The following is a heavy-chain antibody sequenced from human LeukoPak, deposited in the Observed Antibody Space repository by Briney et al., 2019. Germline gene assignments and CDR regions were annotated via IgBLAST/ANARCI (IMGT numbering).Heavy chain of an antibody. CDR1: GGTFSSYA. V-gene: IGHV1-18*01. CDR3: ARAGIVGATNYYYMDV. J-gene: IGHJ6*03. Sequence: ASVQVSCKASGGTFSSYAISWVRQAPGQGLEWMGWISAYNGNTNYAQKLQGRVTMTTDTSTSTAYMELRSLTSDDTAVYYCARAGIVGATNYYYMDVCGKGTTVTVSS. D-gene: IGHD1-26*01. CDR2: ISAYNGNT.